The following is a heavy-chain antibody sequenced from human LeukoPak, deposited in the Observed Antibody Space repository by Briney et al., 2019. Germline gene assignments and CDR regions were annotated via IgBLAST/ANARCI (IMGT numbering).Heavy chain of an antibody. CDR1: GVIFSNYW. D-gene: IGHD5-12*01. V-gene: IGHV3-21*01. CDR3: ARCVMGYSGYDLGY. Sequence: GGSLRLSCAASGVIFSNYWMHWVRQAPGKGLEWVSLISSSSSYIYYADSVKGRFTISRDNAKNSLYLQINSLRVENTAVYYCARCVMGYSGYDLGYWGQGTLVTVSS. J-gene: IGHJ4*02. CDR2: ISSSSSYI.